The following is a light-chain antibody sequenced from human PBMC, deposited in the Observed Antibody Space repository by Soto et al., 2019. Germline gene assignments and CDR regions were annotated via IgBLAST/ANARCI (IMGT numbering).Light chain of an antibody. J-gene: IGLJ2*01. Sequence: QSALTQPASVSGSPGQSITISCTGTSSDVGGYNYVSWYQHHPGKAPKLLIYNVSDRPSGVSNRFSGSKSGNTASLIISGLQAEDEADYYCNSYTASRTLVFGGVTKLTVL. CDR2: NVS. CDR3: NSYTASRTLV. V-gene: IGLV2-14*03. CDR1: SSDVGGYNY.